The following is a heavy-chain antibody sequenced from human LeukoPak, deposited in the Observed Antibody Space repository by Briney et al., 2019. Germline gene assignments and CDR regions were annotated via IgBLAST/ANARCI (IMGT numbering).Heavy chain of an antibody. CDR1: GGSISSGGYY. D-gene: IGHD1-7*01. Sequence: SETLSLTCTVSGGSISSGGYYWSWIRQPPGKGLEWIGYIYHSGSTYCNPSLKSRVTISVDRSKNQFSLKLSSVTAADTAVYYCARETGTENWDYWGQGTLVTVSS. J-gene: IGHJ4*02. CDR3: ARETGTENWDY. V-gene: IGHV4-30-2*01. CDR2: IYHSGST.